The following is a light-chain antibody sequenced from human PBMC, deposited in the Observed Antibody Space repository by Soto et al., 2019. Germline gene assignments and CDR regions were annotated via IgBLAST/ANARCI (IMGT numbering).Light chain of an antibody. J-gene: IGKJ1*01. CDR1: QSISTY. CDR2: GAS. CDR3: QQSYSTPWT. V-gene: IGKV1-39*01. Sequence: DIPMTQSPSSLSASVGDRVTITCRASQSISTYLNWYQQKPGKAPKLLIYGASSLQSGVPSRFTGSGSGTDFTLTISSLQPADFATYHCQQSYSTPWTFGQGTKVEIK.